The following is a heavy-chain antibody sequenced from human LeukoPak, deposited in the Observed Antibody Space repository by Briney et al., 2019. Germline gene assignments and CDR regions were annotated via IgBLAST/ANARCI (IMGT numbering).Heavy chain of an antibody. CDR1: GGSISSSSYY. Sequence: SETLSLTCTVSGGSISSSSYYWGWIRQPPGKGLEWIGSIYYSGSTYYNPSLKSRVTISVDTSKNQFSLKLSSVTAADTAVYYCAKDPPRYNWNDRFDPWGQGTLVTVSS. J-gene: IGHJ5*02. CDR2: IYYSGST. CDR3: AKDPPRYNWNDRFDP. D-gene: IGHD1-20*01. V-gene: IGHV4-39*02.